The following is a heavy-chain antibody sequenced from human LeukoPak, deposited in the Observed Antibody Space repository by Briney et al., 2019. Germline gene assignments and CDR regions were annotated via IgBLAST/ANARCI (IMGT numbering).Heavy chain of an antibody. CDR1: GFTFSSYS. D-gene: IGHD3-3*01. J-gene: IGHJ4*02. CDR3: ARGPPTLYDFWSGYYTRYFDY. CDR2: ISSSSSYI. Sequence: GGSLRLSCAASGFTFSSYSMNWVRQAPGKGLEWVSSISSSSSYIYYADSVKGRFTISRDNAKNSLYLQMNSLRAEDTAVYYCARGPPTLYDFWSGYYTRYFDYWGQGTLVTVSS. V-gene: IGHV3-21*01.